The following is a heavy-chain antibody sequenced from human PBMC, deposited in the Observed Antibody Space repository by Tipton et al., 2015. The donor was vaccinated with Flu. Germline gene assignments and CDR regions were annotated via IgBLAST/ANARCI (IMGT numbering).Heavy chain of an antibody. CDR3: ARRDYSNYVSDPKSCFDP. CDR1: GGPISSGGDY. J-gene: IGHJ5*02. Sequence: LRLSCTVSGGPISSGGDYWSWIRQHPGKGLEWIGHIYYIGSTYYNPSLRSRATISLDTSENQFSLKLSSVTAADTAVYYCARRDYSNYVSDPKSCFDPWGQGILVTVSS. V-gene: IGHV4-31*02. CDR2: IYYIGST. D-gene: IGHD4-11*01.